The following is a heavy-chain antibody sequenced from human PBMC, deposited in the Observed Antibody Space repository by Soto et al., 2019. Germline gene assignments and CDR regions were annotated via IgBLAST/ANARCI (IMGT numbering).Heavy chain of an antibody. CDR1: GGTFSSYA. J-gene: IGHJ4*02. D-gene: IGHD1-26*01. CDR2: IAPPFGAA. V-gene: IGHV1-69*06. Sequence: QVQLVQSGAEVKKPGSSVKVSCKASGGTFSSYAFSWVRQAPGQGLEWMGGIAPPFGAANYAQQFQGRVTITADKPTRTVYMELSSLRSEDTAVYYCASGVVGATDFDYWGQGTLVTVSS. CDR3: ASGVVGATDFDY.